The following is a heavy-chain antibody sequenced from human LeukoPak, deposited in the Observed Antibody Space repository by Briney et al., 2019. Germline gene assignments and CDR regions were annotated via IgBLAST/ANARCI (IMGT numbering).Heavy chain of an antibody. V-gene: IGHV4-59*01. D-gene: IGHD1-26*01. CDR2: IYYSGST. J-gene: IGHJ4*02. CDR3: ARDRGVGVDY. CDR1: GGSISSYY. Sequence: SETLSLTCTVSGGSISSYYWSWIRQPPGKGLEWIGYIYYSGSTNYNPSLKSRVTTSVDTSKNQFSLKLSSVTAADTAVYYCARDRGVGVDYWGQGTLVTVSS.